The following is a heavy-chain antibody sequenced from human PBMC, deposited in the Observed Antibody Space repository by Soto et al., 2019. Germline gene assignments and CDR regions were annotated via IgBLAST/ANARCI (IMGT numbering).Heavy chain of an antibody. Sequence: PSETLSLTCAVSGGTFSGYFCSWVRQPPGKGLEWIGEIEHNGNNNINPSLKSRVTISVDTSKNQISLNLTSVTGADTAVYYCARDFRYFPYWGQGTLVTVSS. CDR2: IEHNGNN. V-gene: IGHV4-34*01. CDR3: ARDFRYFPY. D-gene: IGHD3-10*01. CDR1: GGTFSGYF. J-gene: IGHJ4*02.